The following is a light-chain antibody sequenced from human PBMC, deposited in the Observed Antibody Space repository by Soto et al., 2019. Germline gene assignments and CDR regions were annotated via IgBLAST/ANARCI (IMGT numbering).Light chain of an antibody. J-gene: IGKJ2*01. CDR2: KAS. CDR3: QQCNSYPYT. Sequence: DIQMTQSPSTLSASVGDRVSITCRASQNIVIWLAWYQQKPGKAPKLLIYKASSLESGVPSRFSGSGSGTEFTLTISSLQPDDFATYYCQQCNSYPYTFGRGTKLEIK. V-gene: IGKV1-5*03. CDR1: QNIVIW.